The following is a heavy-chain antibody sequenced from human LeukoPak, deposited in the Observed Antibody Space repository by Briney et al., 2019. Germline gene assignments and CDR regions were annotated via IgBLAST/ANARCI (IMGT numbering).Heavy chain of an antibody. Sequence: SESLSLTCTVSGGSISSSSYYWGWIRQPPGKGLEWIGTIHYSGNTYYNPSLKRRVIISIDTSKNQFSLKVSSVTAADTAVYCCARLDYGDYGGFDYWGQEPVDPVSS. J-gene: IGHJ4*02. V-gene: IGHV4-39*01. D-gene: IGHD4-17*01. CDR3: ARLDYGDYGGFDY. CDR2: IHYSGNT. CDR1: GGSISSSSYY.